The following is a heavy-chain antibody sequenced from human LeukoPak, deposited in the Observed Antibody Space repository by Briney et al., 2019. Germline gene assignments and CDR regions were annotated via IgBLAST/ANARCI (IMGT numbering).Heavy chain of an antibody. CDR1: GFTISVYY. CDR3: ARTKYNYGPDYYFDY. J-gene: IGHJ4*02. CDR2: ISSSASTI. Sequence: GGSLRLSCAASGFTISVYYMSWVRQAPGKGLEWVSYISSSASTIYYADSMKGRFTISRDNAKNSLYLQMNSLRAEDTAVYYCARTKYNYGPDYYFDYWGQGTLVTVSS. D-gene: IGHD5-18*01. V-gene: IGHV3-11*01.